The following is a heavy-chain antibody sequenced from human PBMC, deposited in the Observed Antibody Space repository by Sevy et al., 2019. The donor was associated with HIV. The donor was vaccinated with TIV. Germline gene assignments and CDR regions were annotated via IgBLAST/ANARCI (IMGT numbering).Heavy chain of an antibody. Sequence: RGCLRLSCAASGFSFSNYAMSWVRQAPGKGLEWVSTLIGGGSRTYYADSVTGRFTVSRDNSRNTLYLQMNSLRAEDTAVYYSAKRRVQSGLSGGGANYGWDVCGQGTTVTVSS. CDR2: LIGGGSRT. V-gene: IGHV3-23*01. J-gene: IGHJ6*02. D-gene: IGHD2-8*02. CDR3: AKRRVQSGLSGGGANYGWDV. CDR1: GFSFSNYA.